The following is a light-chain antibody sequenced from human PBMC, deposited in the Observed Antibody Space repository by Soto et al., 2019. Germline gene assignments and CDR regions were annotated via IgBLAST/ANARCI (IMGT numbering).Light chain of an antibody. CDR3: QTWGTGIPV. CDR2: LNSDGSH. V-gene: IGLV4-69*01. Sequence: QPVLTQSPSASASLGASVKLTCTLSSGHSSYAIAWHQQQPEKGPRYLMKLNSDGSHSKGDGIPDRFSGSSSGAERYLTNSSLQSEDEADYYRQTWGTGIPVFGGGTQLTVL. J-gene: IGLJ7*01. CDR1: SGHSSYA.